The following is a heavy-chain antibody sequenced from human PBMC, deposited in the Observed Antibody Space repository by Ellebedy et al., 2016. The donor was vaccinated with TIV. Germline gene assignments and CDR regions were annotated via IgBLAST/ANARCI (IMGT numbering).Heavy chain of an antibody. J-gene: IGHJ4*02. CDR3: ARNYYDSSGHDY. Sequence: ASVKVSXKASGYTFTSYAMHWVRQAPGQRLEWMGWISAYNGNTNYAQKLQGRVTMTTDTSTSTAYMELSSLRSEDTAVYYCARNYYDSSGHDYWGQGTLVTVSS. V-gene: IGHV1-18*01. CDR2: ISAYNGNT. D-gene: IGHD3-22*01. CDR1: GYTFTSYA.